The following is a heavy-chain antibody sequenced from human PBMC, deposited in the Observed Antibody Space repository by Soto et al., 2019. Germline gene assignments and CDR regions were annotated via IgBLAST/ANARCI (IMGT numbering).Heavy chain of an antibody. CDR2: ISGTGGST. CDR1: GFTFSSYS. Sequence: GGSLRLSCAASGFTFSSYSMSWVRQTPGKGLEWVSTISGTGGSTYYPDSVKGRFTISRDNSKNTVYLQMNSLRAEDAAVYYCAKAMTSGYYLFDYWGQGTLVTVSS. CDR3: AKAMTSGYYLFDY. J-gene: IGHJ4*02. D-gene: IGHD3-22*01. V-gene: IGHV3-23*01.